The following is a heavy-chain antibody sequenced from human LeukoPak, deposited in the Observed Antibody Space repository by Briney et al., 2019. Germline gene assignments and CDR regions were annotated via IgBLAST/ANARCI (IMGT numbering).Heavy chain of an antibody. CDR3: AREHYGLGY. Sequence: SETLSLTCTVSGGSISSYYWSWIRQPPGKGLEWIGYIYYSGSTNYNPSLKSRVTISVDTSKNQFSLKLSSVTAADTAVYYCAREHYGLGYWGQGTLVTVSS. D-gene: IGHD4-17*01. V-gene: IGHV4-59*01. J-gene: IGHJ4*02. CDR1: GGSISSYY. CDR2: IYYSGST.